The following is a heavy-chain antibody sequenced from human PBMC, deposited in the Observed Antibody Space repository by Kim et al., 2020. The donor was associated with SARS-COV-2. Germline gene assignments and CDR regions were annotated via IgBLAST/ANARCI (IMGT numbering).Heavy chain of an antibody. Sequence: SETLSLTCAVYGGSFSGYYWSWIRQPPGKGLEWIGEINHSGSTNYNPSLKSRVTISVDTSKNQFSLKLSSVTAADTAVYYCARPPRLGYCSSTSCPPYGMDVWGQGTTVTVSS. CDR3: ARPPRLGYCSSTSCPPYGMDV. CDR2: INHSGST. CDR1: GGSFSGYY. J-gene: IGHJ6*02. V-gene: IGHV4-34*01. D-gene: IGHD2-2*01.